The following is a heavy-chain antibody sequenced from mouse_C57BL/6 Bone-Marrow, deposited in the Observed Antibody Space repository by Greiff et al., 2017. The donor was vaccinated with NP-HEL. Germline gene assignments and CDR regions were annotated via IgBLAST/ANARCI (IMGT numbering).Heavy chain of an antibody. CDR3: ARGGTTRYYYAMDY. J-gene: IGHJ4*01. CDR1: GYTFTSYG. CDR2: IYPRSGNT. D-gene: IGHD1-1*01. V-gene: IGHV1-81*01. Sequence: QVQLKESGAELARPGASVKLSCKASGYTFTSYGISWVKQRTGQGLEWIGEIYPRSGNTYYNEKFKGKATLTADKSSSTAYMELRSLTSEDSAVYFCARGGTTRYYYAMDYWGQGTSVTVSS.